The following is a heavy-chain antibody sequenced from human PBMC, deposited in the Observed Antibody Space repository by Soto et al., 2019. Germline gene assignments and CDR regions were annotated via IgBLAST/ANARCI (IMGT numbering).Heavy chain of an antibody. CDR2: IYPGDSDT. V-gene: IGHV5-51*01. D-gene: IGHD3-22*01. J-gene: IGHJ4*02. CDR1: GYSFTSYW. Sequence: PGASLKISCKGSGYSFTSYWIGWVRQMPGKGLEWMGIIYPGDSDTRYSPSFQGQVTISADKSISTAYLQWSSLKAADTAMYYCARGPPYYYDSSGPFDYWGQGTLVTVSS. CDR3: ARGPPYYYDSSGPFDY.